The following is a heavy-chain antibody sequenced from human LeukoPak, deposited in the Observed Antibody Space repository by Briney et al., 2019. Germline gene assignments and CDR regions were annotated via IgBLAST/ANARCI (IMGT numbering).Heavy chain of an antibody. D-gene: IGHD2-21*02. CDR3: ARGAYCGGDCYSVNDAFDI. CDR2: INPSGGST. J-gene: IGHJ3*02. V-gene: IGHV1-46*01. Sequence: ASVKVSCKASGYTFTNYYMHWVRQAPGQGLEWMGIINPSGGSTSYAQKFQGRVTMTRDMSTSTVYMELSSLRSEDTAVYYCARGAYCGGDCYSVNDAFDIWGQGTMVTVSS. CDR1: GYTFTNYY.